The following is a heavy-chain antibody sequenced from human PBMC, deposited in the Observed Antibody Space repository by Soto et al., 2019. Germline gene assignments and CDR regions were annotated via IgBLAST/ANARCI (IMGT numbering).Heavy chain of an antibody. CDR2: MNPNSGNT. V-gene: IGHV1-8*01. CDR1: GYTFTSYD. CDR3: AREGQYYYDSSGYYPASGGMDV. D-gene: IGHD3-22*01. Sequence: QVQLVQSGAEVKKPGASVKVSCKASGYTFTSYDINWVRQATGQGLEWMGWMNPNSGNTGYAQKFQGRVTMTRNTSISTAYMELSSLRSEDMAVYYCAREGQYYYDSSGYYPASGGMDVWGQGTTVTVSS. J-gene: IGHJ6*02.